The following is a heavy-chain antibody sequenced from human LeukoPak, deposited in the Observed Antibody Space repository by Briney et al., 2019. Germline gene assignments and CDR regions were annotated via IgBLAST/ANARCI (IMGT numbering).Heavy chain of an antibody. J-gene: IGHJ6*02. D-gene: IGHD2-8*02. V-gene: IGHV3-23*01. CDR2: TSDRGDYT. Sequence: GGSLRLSCAASGFTFTSYSMSWVRQAPGKGLEWVSGTSDRGDYTYYADSVKGRFTISRDNSKNTLYLQMNSLRAEDTAVYYCAKARLVEAVYYYGMDVWGQGTTVTVSS. CDR3: AKARLVEAVYYYGMDV. CDR1: GFTFTSYS.